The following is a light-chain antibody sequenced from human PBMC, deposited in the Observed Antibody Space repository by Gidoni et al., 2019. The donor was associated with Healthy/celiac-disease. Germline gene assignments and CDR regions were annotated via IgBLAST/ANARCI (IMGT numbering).Light chain of an antibody. CDR1: KLGDKS. J-gene: IGLJ2*01. CDR3: QAWDSSAADVV. CDR2: QDN. V-gene: IGLV3-1*01. Sequence: YELTQPPSVSVSPGQTATITCSGDKLGDKSASWYQQKPGQSPVLVIYQDNKRPSGIPERYSGSHSGNTATLTISGTQAMDEADYYCQAWDSSAADVVFGGGTKRTVL.